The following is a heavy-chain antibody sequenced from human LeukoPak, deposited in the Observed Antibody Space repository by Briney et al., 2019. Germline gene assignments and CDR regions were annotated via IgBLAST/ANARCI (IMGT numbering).Heavy chain of an antibody. J-gene: IGHJ3*02. V-gene: IGHV3-7*01. Sequence: GGSLRLSCAASGFTFSSYWMSWVRQAPGKGLEWVANIKQDGSEKYYVDSVKGRFTISRDNAKNSLYLQMNSLRAEDTAVYYCAREVGCSGGSCYVLGAFDIWGQGTMVTVSS. CDR2: IKQDGSEK. CDR1: GFTFSSYW. CDR3: AREVGCSGGSCYVLGAFDI. D-gene: IGHD2-15*01.